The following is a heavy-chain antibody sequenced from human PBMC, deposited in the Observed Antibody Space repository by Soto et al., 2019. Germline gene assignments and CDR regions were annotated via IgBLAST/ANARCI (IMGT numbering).Heavy chain of an antibody. D-gene: IGHD2-2*01. Sequence: GGSLRLSCAASGFTFSSYWMSWVRQAPGKGLEWVAKITQDGSEKYYVDSVKGRFTISRDNSKNTLYLQMNSLRAEDTAVYYCAKDRYCSSTSCYPTPYYYYYMDVWGKGTTVTVSS. CDR3: AKDRYCSSTSCYPTPYYYYYMDV. CDR2: ITQDGSEK. CDR1: GFTFSSYW. V-gene: IGHV3-7*01. J-gene: IGHJ6*03.